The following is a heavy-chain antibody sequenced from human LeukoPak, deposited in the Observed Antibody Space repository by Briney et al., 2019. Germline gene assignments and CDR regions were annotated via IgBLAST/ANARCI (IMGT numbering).Heavy chain of an antibody. CDR1: GFTVNSNY. V-gene: IGHV3-53*01. D-gene: IGHD5-12*01. Sequence: GGSLRLSCAAFGFTVNSNYMSWVRQAPGKGLEWVSIIYSGGSTYYADSVKGRFTISRDNSKNTLYLQMNSLRAEDTAVYYCARGRGASDFWGQGTLVTVSS. CDR2: IYSGGST. J-gene: IGHJ4*02. CDR3: ARGRGASDF.